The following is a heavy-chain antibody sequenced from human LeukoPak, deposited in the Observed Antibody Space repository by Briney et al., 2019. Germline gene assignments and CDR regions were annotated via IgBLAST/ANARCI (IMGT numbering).Heavy chain of an antibody. J-gene: IGHJ5*02. Sequence: SETLSLTCTVSGGSISSYYWSWIRRPPGKGLEWIGYIYTSGSTNYNPSLKSRVTISVDTSKNQFSLKLSSVTAADTAVYYCARQGPEGYSSSWYGGAFFNPWGQGTLVTVSS. CDR3: ARQGPEGYSSSWYGGAFFNP. D-gene: IGHD6-13*01. CDR2: IYTSGST. V-gene: IGHV4-4*09. CDR1: GGSISSYY.